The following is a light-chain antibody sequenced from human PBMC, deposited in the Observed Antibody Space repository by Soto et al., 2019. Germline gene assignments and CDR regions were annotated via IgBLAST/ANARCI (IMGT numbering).Light chain of an antibody. CDR2: EVS. V-gene: IGLV2-14*01. J-gene: IGLJ1*01. CDR3: SSYTSSSTYV. Sequence: QSVLTQPASVSGSPGQSITISCTGTSSDVGGYNYVSWYQQHPGKAPKLMIYEVSNRPSGVSNRFSASKSGNTAPLTISGLQAEDEADYYCSSYTSSSTYVFGTGTKVTVL. CDR1: SSDVGGYNY.